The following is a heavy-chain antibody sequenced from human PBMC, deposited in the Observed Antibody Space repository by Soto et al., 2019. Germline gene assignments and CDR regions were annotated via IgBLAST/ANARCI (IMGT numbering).Heavy chain of an antibody. V-gene: IGHV1-69*13. D-gene: IGHD3-3*01. Sequence: SVKVSCKASGGSFGNSAINWVRQTPGQGLEWLGGFIPVYRTLNYAQKLQGRVTITADESTGTAYMTLSSLASDDTAVYYCATGVIWIGYFTVDSWGQGTRVTVSS. CDR3: ATGVIWIGYFTVDS. CDR1: GGSFGNSA. CDR2: FIPVYRTL. J-gene: IGHJ4*02.